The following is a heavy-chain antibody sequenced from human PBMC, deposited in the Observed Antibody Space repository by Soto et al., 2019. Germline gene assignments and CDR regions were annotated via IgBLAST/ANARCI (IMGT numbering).Heavy chain of an antibody. CDR1: GGSISSDSYY. CDR2: ISYSGST. V-gene: IGHV4-39*01. J-gene: IGHJ4*02. Sequence: SETLSLTCTVSGGSISSDSYYWVWIRQSPEKGLEWIASISYSGSTYYNPTLKSRLIISVDTSKSQFSLKLSSVTAADTAVYYCARASNKRGYSYGPDYWGQGPLVTVSS. CDR3: ARASNKRGYSYGPDY. D-gene: IGHD5-18*01.